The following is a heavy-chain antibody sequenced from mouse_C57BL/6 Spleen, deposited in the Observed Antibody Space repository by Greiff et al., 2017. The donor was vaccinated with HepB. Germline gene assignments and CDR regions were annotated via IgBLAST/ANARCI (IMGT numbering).Heavy chain of an antibody. J-gene: IGHJ3*01. Sequence: QVQLQQPGTELVKPGASVKLSCKASGYTFTSYWMHWVKQRPGQGLEWIGNINPSNGGTNSNEKFKSKATLTVDKSSSTAYMQLSSLTSEDSAVYYCARSGRYDYLFAYWGQGTLVTVSA. CDR2: INPSNGGT. D-gene: IGHD2-4*01. CDR3: ARSGRYDYLFAY. V-gene: IGHV1-53*01. CDR1: GYTFTSYW.